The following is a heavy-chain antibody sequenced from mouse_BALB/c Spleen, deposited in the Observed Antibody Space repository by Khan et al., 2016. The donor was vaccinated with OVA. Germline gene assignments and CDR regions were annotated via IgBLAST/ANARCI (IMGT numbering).Heavy chain of an antibody. V-gene: IGHV14-3*02. CDR2: IDPANGDT. CDR3: DTLYCNPFAY. J-gene: IGHJ3*01. Sequence: VQLQQSGAELVKPGASVKLSCTASGFNIKDTYIHWVKHRPEQGPEWIGRIDPANGDTKYDPNFQGKAPITADTSSNTAYLHLTILTSEDTAVYYCDTLYCNPFAYWGQGTLVTVSA. D-gene: IGHD2-1*01. CDR1: GFNIKDTY.